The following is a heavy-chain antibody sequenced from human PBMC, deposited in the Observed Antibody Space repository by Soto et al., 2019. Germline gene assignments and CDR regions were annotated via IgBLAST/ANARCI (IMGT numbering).Heavy chain of an antibody. Sequence: GGSLRLSCAASGFTFSSYWMSWVRQAPGKGLEWVANIKQDGSEKYYVDSVKGRFTISRDNAKNSLYLQMNSLRAEDTAVYYCARQRYYYDSSGYYYESSSHFDYWGQGTLVTVS. D-gene: IGHD3-22*01. V-gene: IGHV3-7*03. CDR2: IKQDGSEK. CDR3: ARQRYYYDSSGYYYESSSHFDY. CDR1: GFTFSSYW. J-gene: IGHJ4*02.